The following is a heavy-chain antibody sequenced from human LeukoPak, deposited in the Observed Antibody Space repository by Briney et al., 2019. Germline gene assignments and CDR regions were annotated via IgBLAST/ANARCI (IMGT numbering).Heavy chain of an antibody. J-gene: IGHJ4*02. CDR3: ARVPSIVVVAGIRDYFDH. D-gene: IGHD2-21*02. CDR1: GHTFTGYF. V-gene: IGHV1-2*02. CDR2: INPNSGGT. Sequence: EASVTVSCMASGHTFTGYFIHWVRQAPGQGLAWMGWINPNSGGTNYAQKLQGRVTMTRDTSINTAYMELSRLRSDNTGIYYCARVPSIVVVAGIRDYFDHWGQGTLVTVSS.